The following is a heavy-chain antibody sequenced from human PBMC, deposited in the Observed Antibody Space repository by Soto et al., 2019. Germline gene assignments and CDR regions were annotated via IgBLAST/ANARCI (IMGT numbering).Heavy chain of an antibody. V-gene: IGHV3-7*05. CDR3: ATLRGDYSGAIDV. CDR2: IRQDGRG. J-gene: IGHJ3*01. Sequence: GGSLRLSCAASGFTFSNYWMTWVRQAPGRGLEWVANIRQDGRGDYLGIVRGRFNISRDNAKNSLNLQMNSLRAEDTALYYCATLRGDYSGAIDVWGQGTMVTVSS. CDR1: GFTFSNYW. D-gene: IGHD4-4*01.